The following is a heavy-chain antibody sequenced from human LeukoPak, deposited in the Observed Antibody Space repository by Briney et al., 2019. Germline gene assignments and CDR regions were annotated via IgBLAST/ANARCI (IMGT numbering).Heavy chain of an antibody. V-gene: IGHV3-30*02. CDR2: IRYDGSNK. D-gene: IGHD3-22*01. CDR3: ARVYYYDSSGYLNPFDY. Sequence: GGSLRLSCAASGFTFSSYGMHWVRQAPGKGLGWVAVIRYDGSNKYYADSVKGRFTISRDNSKNTLYLQMNSLRAEDTAVYYCARVYYYDSSGYLNPFDYWGQGTLVTVSS. CDR1: GFTFSSYG. J-gene: IGHJ4*02.